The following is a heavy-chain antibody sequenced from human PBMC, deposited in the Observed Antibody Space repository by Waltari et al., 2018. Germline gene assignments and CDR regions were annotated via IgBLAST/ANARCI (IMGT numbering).Heavy chain of an antibody. CDR2: MYYSGST. V-gene: IGHV4-39*01. CDR1: GDSISNSLYY. J-gene: IGHJ6*02. D-gene: IGHD1-26*01. CDR3: ARPSSDNYYYGINV. Sequence: QLQLQESGPGLVRPSETLSLTCSVSGDSISNSLYYWAWIRQPPGKGLGWIGSMYYSGSTYYNPSLKSRVTMSVDTSKKQFSLKLSSVTAADTAVYYCARPSSDNYYYGINVWGQGTTVTVSS.